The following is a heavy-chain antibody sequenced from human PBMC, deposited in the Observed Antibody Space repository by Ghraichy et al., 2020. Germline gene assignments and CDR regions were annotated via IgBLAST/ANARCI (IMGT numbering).Heavy chain of an antibody. V-gene: IGHV3-15*01. CDR3: TTGKLLRFFEWLFQTDY. CDR2: IKSKTDGGTT. CDR1: GFTFSNAW. Sequence: GGSRRLSCAASGFTFSNAWMSWVRQAPGKGLEWVGRIKSKTDGGTTDYAAPVKGRFTISRDDSKNTLYLQMNSLKTEDTAVYYCTTGKLLRFFEWLFQTDYWGQGTLVTVSS. J-gene: IGHJ4*02. D-gene: IGHD3-3*01.